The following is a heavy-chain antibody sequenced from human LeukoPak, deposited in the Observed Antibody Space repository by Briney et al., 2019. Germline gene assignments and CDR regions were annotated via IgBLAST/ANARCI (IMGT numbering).Heavy chain of an antibody. CDR2: SDLEDGET. CDR3: ATRMGQLVQYNYYGMDV. CDR1: GYTLTELS. J-gene: IGHJ6*02. Sequence: ASVKVSCKVSGYTLTELSMHWVRQAPGKGLEWMGGSDLEDGETIYAQKFQGRVTMTEDTSTDTAYMELSSLRSEDTAVYYCATRMGQLVQYNYYGMDVWGQGTTVTVSS. V-gene: IGHV1-24*01. D-gene: IGHD6-6*01.